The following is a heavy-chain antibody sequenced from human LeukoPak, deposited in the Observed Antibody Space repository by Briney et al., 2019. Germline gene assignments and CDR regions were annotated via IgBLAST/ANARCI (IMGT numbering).Heavy chain of an antibody. CDR1: GFTFSSYG. D-gene: IGHD6-13*01. CDR2: IRYDGSNK. Sequence: GGSLRLSCAASGFTFSSYGMHWVRQAPGKGLEWVAFIRYDGSNKYYADSVKGRFTISRDNSKNTLYLQMNSLRAEDTAVYYCAKDLTLTAAAHHFDYWGQGTLVTVSS. CDR3: AKDLTLTAAAHHFDY. V-gene: IGHV3-30*02. J-gene: IGHJ4*02.